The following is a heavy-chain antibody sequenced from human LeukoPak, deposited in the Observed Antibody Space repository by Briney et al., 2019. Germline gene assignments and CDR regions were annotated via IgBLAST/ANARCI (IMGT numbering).Heavy chain of an antibody. CDR3: VASRWSGALDF. D-gene: IGHD3-3*01. Sequence: GGSLRLSCVGSSIRFADHWMLWVRQVPGKPPAWVARSDRDGVVREYADSVKGRFTIPRDNARNTIHLEVNRLKVEDTAIYYCVASRWSGALDFWGQGSLVTVSS. CDR1: SIRFADHW. CDR2: SDRDGVVR. V-gene: IGHV3-74*01. J-gene: IGHJ4*02.